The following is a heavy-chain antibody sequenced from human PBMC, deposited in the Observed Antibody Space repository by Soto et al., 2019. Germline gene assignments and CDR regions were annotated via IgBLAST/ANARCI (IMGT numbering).Heavy chain of an antibody. D-gene: IGHD3-22*01. CDR1: GYTLTELS. CDR2: FDPEDGET. J-gene: IGHJ3*02. V-gene: IGHV1-24*01. CDR3: ATLTYYYDSSGYRSIAFDI. Sequence: GASVKVSCKVSGYTLTELSMHWVRQAPGKGLEWMGGFDPEDGETIYAQKFQGRVTMTEDTSTDTAYMELSSLGSEDTAVYYCATLTYYYDSSGYRSIAFDIWGQGTMVTVSS.